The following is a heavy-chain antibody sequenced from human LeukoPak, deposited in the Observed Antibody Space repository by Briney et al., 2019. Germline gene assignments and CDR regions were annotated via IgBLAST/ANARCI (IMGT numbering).Heavy chain of an antibody. Sequence: SQTLSLTCTVTGGSISSSDYYWSWIRQPPGKGLEWIGYIYYSGSTYYNPSLKSRVTISVDTSKNQFSLKLSSVTAADTAVYYCARMRQSPFFDYWGQGTLVTVSS. CDR3: ARMRQSPFFDY. CDR2: IYYSGST. CDR1: GGSISSSDYY. V-gene: IGHV4-30-4*01. J-gene: IGHJ4*02.